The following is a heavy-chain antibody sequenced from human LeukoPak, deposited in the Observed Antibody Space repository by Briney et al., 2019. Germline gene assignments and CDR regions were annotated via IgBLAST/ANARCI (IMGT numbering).Heavy chain of an antibody. D-gene: IGHD1-26*01. Sequence: SETLSLTCAVSGDSISSGGYYWSWIRQPPGKGLGWIGYIYYSGSTNYNPSLKSRVTISVDTSKNQFSLKLSSVTAADTAVYYCARARVGAYYYYYYMDVWGKGTTVTLSS. CDR2: IYYSGST. CDR1: GDSISSGGYY. J-gene: IGHJ6*03. CDR3: ARARVGAYYYYYYMDV. V-gene: IGHV4-61*08.